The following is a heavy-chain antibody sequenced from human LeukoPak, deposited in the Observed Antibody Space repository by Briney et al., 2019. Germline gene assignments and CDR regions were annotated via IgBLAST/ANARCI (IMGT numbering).Heavy chain of an antibody. CDR1: GYTFSSYW. D-gene: IGHD3-3*01. J-gene: IGHJ4*02. Sequence: GESLKISCKGSGYTFSSYWIGWVCPMPGKGLEWMGIIYPGDSDTRYSPSLQGQVTISVDTSIGTAYLQWSSLKASDTAIYYCARQNDFRLDYWGQGTLVTVSS. V-gene: IGHV5-51*01. CDR3: ARQNDFRLDY. CDR2: IYPGDSDT.